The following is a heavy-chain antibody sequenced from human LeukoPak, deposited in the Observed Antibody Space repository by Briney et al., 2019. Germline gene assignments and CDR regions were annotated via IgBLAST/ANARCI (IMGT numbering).Heavy chain of an antibody. Sequence: SETLSLTCSVSGGSISSDYWNWIRQPPGKGLEWIGYIYYSGSTNYNPSLKSRVTISVDTSKNQFSLKLSSVTAADTAVYYCARVQVVRGVIPYYYYYMDVWGKGTTVTISS. CDR1: GGSISSDY. CDR2: IYYSGST. J-gene: IGHJ6*03. D-gene: IGHD3-10*01. CDR3: ARVQVVRGVIPYYYYYMDV. V-gene: IGHV4-59*12.